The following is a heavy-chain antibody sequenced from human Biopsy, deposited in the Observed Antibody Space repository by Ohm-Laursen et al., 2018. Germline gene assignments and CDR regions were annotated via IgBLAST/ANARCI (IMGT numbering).Heavy chain of an antibody. Sequence: SLRLSCAAASGFTFSSFSMNWVRQAPGKGLEWISYINEVSSHIYDADSVKGRITVARDNAKNSLYLQLNSLRVEDTTVYYCARDSSRRAREGGMDVWGQGTTVTVSS. CDR1: GFTFSSFS. D-gene: IGHD6-6*01. J-gene: IGHJ6*02. V-gene: IGHV3-21*01. CDR2: INEVSSHI. CDR3: ARDSSRRAREGGMDV.